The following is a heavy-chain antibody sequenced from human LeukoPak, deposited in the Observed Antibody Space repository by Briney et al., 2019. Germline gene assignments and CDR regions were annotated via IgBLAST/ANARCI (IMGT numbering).Heavy chain of an antibody. CDR3: AVLKIDYGDFYYFDY. CDR1: GGSISSSSYY. V-gene: IGHV4-39*01. J-gene: IGHJ4*02. Sequence: PSETLSLTCTVSGGSISSSSYYWGWIRQPPGKGLEWIGSIYYSGSTYYNPSLKSRVTISVDTSKNQFSLKLSSVTAADTAVYYCAVLKIDYGDFYYFDYWGQGTLVTVSS. CDR2: IYYSGST. D-gene: IGHD4-17*01.